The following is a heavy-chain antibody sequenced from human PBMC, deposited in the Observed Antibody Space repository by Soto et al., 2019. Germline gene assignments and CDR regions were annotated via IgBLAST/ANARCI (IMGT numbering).Heavy chain of an antibody. V-gene: IGHV1-18*01. Sequence: ASVKVTCTASGYTFTIYGISWVRQAPGQGLEWMGWISPNSGATRYAQNLQGRVTMTTETSTTTAYMELRSLRSDDTAVYYCARDGDYYGSGSSPYYYMDVWGKGTTVTVSS. J-gene: IGHJ6*03. D-gene: IGHD3-10*01. CDR2: ISPNSGAT. CDR1: GYTFTIYG. CDR3: ARDGDYYGSGSSPYYYMDV.